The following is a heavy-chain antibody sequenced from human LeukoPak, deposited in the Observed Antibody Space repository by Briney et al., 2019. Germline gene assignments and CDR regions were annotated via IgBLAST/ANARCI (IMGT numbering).Heavy chain of an antibody. CDR2: IKEDGSQK. V-gene: IGHV3-7*01. CDR3: ARDETGGHFEN. J-gene: IGHJ4*02. Sequence: PGGSMRLSCAASGFTFSSYWMTWIRQAPGKGLEWVANIKEDGSQKYYVDSVKGRFTVSKDNDKNSLYLQMNSLRAEDTAVYYCARDETGGHFENWGQGTLVTVSS. CDR1: GFTFSSYW. D-gene: IGHD3-10*01.